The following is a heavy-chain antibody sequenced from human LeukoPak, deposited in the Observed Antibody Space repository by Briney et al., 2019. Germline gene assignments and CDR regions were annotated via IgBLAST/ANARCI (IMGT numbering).Heavy chain of an antibody. D-gene: IGHD1-26*01. CDR1: GFPFRDHA. J-gene: IGHJ6*02. CDR3: VRNSGTYRGYGLDV. V-gene: IGHV3-49*04. Sequence: GGSLRLSCTASGFPFRDHAMSWVRQAPGKGLEWVGFIRTNPNGATVEYAASVKARFTISRDDSKNIAYLEMNSLKTEDAAVYYCVRNSGTYRGYGLDVWGQGTTVTVSS. CDR2: IRTNPNGATV.